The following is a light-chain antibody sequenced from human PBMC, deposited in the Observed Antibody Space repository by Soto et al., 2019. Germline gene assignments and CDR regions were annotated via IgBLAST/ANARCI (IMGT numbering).Light chain of an antibody. V-gene: IGLV3-1*01. CDR2: QDN. CDR3: QAWDSNTGV. J-gene: IGLJ1*01. Sequence: SYELTQPPSVSVSPGQTASITCSGDKLGDKYACWYQQKPGQSPVLVIYQDNKRPSGIPERFSGSNSGNTATLTISGTQAMDEADYYCQAWDSNTGVFGTGTQLTVL. CDR1: KLGDKY.